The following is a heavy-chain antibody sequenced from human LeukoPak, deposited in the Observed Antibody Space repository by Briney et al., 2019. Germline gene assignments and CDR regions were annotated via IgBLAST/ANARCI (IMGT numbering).Heavy chain of an antibody. CDR1: GFTFSSYS. Sequence: GGSLSLSCAASGFTFSSYSMNWVRQAPGKGLEWVSSISSSSSYIYYADSVKGRFTISRDNAKNSLYLQMNSLRAVDTAVYYCARDRITMVRGVIMGYYYGMDVWGQGTTVTVSS. D-gene: IGHD3-10*01. V-gene: IGHV3-21*01. J-gene: IGHJ6*02. CDR3: ARDRITMVRGVIMGYYYGMDV. CDR2: ISSSSSYI.